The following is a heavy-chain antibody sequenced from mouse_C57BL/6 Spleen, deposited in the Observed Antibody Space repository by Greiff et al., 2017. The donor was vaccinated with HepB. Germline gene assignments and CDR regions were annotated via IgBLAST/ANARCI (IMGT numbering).Heavy chain of an antibody. V-gene: IGHV3-6*01. D-gene: IGHD3-2*02. J-gene: IGHJ2*01. CDR3: ARDQGEGYFDY. Sequence: EVQLQESGPGLVKPSQSLSLTCSVTGYSITSGYYWNWIRQFPGNKLEWMGYISYDGSNNYNPSLKNRISITRDTSKNQFFLKLNSVTTEDTATYYCARDQGEGYFDYWGQGTTLTVSS. CDR2: ISYDGSN. CDR1: GYSITSGYY.